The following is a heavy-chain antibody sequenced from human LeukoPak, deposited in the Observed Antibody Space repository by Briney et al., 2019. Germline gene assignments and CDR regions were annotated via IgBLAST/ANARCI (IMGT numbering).Heavy chain of an antibody. Sequence: ASVKVSCKASGYTFTGYYMHWVRQAPGQGLEWMGWINPNSGGTNYAQKFQGRVTMTRDTSISTAYMELSRLRSDDTAVYYCARDPYCSSTSCYHDYWGQGTLVTVSS. V-gene: IGHV1-2*02. CDR1: GYTFTGYY. D-gene: IGHD2-2*01. CDR2: INPNSGGT. CDR3: ARDPYCSSTSCYHDY. J-gene: IGHJ4*02.